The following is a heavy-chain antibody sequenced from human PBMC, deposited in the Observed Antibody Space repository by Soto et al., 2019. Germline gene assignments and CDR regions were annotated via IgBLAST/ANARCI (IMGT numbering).Heavy chain of an antibody. V-gene: IGHV4-39*01. CDR1: GFSVNRGDYY. Sequence: SETLSLTCTVSGFSVNRGDYYWARMRQPPGKGLEWIGSVYYSGGTHQNPSQSRFIISIDTAKNQISLRLKSVTAADTAVYYCARHFRSYSGGYHWFGPWGQGTLVTSPQ. CDR3: ARHFRSYSGGYHWFGP. J-gene: IGHJ5*02. CDR2: VYYSGGT. D-gene: IGHD3-22*01.